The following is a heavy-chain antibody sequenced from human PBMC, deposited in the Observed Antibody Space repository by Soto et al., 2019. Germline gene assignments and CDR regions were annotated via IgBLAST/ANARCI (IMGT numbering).Heavy chain of an antibody. CDR1: GGSISSGGYY. D-gene: IGHD3-10*01. CDR2: IYYSGST. CDR3: ARGGTLLWFGELIGYYYGMDV. V-gene: IGHV4-31*03. Sequence: QVQLQESGPGLVKPSQTLSLTCTVSGGSISSGGYYWSWIRQHPGKGLEWIGYIYYSGSTYYNPSLQCRVRISVAPSKTQFSLKLSSVTGADTAVYYCARGGTLLWFGELIGYYYGMDVWGQGTTVTVSS. J-gene: IGHJ6*02.